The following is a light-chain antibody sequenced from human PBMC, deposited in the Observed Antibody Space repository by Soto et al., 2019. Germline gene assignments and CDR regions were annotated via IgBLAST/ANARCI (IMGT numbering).Light chain of an antibody. J-gene: IGKJ2*01. V-gene: IGKV4-1*01. Sequence: DIVMTQSPDSLAVSLGERATINCKSSRSILYSSNTKNYLAWYQQKPGQPPKLLIYWASTRESGVPDRFSGSGSGTDFTLTISSLQAEDVAVYYCQQYYSIPYTLGQGTKLEIK. CDR3: QQYYSIPYT. CDR1: RSILYSSNTKNY. CDR2: WAS.